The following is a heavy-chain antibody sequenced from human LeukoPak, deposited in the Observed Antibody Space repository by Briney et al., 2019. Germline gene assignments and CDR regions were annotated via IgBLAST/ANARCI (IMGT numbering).Heavy chain of an antibody. D-gene: IGHD1/OR15-1a*01. CDR1: GVSIRGDY. Sequence: PSETLSLTCTVSGVSIRGDYWAWIRQPPGKGLEWIGYIYHGGSTNYNPSLRSRVTISVDKSKNQFSLRLSSVTAADTAVYYCARDRGWSNDNHYYGMDVWGQGTTVTVSS. CDR2: IYHGGST. J-gene: IGHJ6*02. CDR3: ARDRGWSNDNHYYGMDV. V-gene: IGHV4-59*01.